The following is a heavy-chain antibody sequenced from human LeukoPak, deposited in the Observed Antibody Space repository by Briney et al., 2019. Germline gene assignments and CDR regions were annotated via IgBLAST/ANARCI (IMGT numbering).Heavy chain of an antibody. V-gene: IGHV1-69*13. CDR3: ARGGNYDSSGWEYYFDY. D-gene: IGHD3-22*01. CDR2: IIPIFGTA. Sequence: GASVKVSCKASGGTFSSYAISWVRQAPGQGLEWMGGIIPIFGTANYAQKFQGRVTITADESTSTAYMELSSLRSEDTAVYYCARGGNYDSSGWEYYFDYWGQGTPVTVSS. CDR1: GGTFSSYA. J-gene: IGHJ4*02.